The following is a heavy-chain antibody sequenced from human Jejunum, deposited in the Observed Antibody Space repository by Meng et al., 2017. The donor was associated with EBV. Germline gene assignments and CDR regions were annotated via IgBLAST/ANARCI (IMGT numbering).Heavy chain of an antibody. Sequence: QVQLVQLGSELKKPGASVKVSCKASGYTFSRYAMNWVRQAPGQGLEWMGWINTRTGNPAYAQGFTGRFVFSLDTSVSTAYLQISSLKAEDTAVYYCASDISTATFGYWGQGTLVTVSS. CDR1: GYTFSRYA. J-gene: IGHJ4*02. CDR3: ASDISTATFGY. V-gene: IGHV7-4-1*02. D-gene: IGHD2-21*02. CDR2: INTRTGNP.